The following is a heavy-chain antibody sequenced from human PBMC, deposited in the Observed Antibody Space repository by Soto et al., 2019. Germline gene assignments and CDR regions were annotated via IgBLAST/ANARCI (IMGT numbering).Heavy chain of an antibody. CDR1: GGSLISGGYY. D-gene: IGHD2-2*01. CDR2: IYYTGVT. Sequence: PSETLSLTCTVSGGSLISGGYYWTWIRQRPGKGLEWIGYIYYTGVTYYNPSLSGRVSMSVDTSKNQFSLNLTSVTAADTAIYYCARDLTSNLNCFDPWGQGTLVTVSS. V-gene: IGHV4-31*03. CDR3: ARDLTSNLNCFDP. J-gene: IGHJ5*02.